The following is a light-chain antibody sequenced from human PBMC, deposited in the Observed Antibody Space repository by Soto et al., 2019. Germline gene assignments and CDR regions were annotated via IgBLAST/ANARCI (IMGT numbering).Light chain of an antibody. J-gene: IGKJ4*01. V-gene: IGKV3-15*01. CDR2: GAS. CDR1: QSVSSN. Sequence: EILMTQSPATLAVSPGERATLSCRASQSVSSNLAWYQQKPGQAPRLLIYGASTRATGIPARFSGSGSGTEFTLTISSLQSEDFAVYDCQQYNNWPPVLTVGGGTKVEIK. CDR3: QQYNNWPPVLT.